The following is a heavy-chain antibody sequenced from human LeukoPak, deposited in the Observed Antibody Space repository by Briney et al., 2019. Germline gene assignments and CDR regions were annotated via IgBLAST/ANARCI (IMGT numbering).Heavy chain of an antibody. Sequence: ASVKVSCKASGYTFTSYYMHWVRQAPGQGLEWMGIINPSGGSTSYAQKFQGRVTMTRDTSTSTVYMELSSLRAEDTAVYYCARVPYDVQAFDIWGQGTMVTVSS. D-gene: IGHD3-16*01. J-gene: IGHJ3*02. CDR3: ARVPYDVQAFDI. CDR1: GYTFTSYY. V-gene: IGHV1-46*01. CDR2: INPSGGST.